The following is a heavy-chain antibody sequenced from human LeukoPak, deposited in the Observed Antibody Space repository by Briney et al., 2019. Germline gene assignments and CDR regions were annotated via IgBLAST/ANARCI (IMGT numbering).Heavy chain of an antibody. J-gene: IGHJ3*02. Sequence: GASVKVSCKASGYTFTSYDINWVRQATGQGLEWMGWMNPNNGNTGYAQKFQGRVTMTRSTSISTAYMELSSLRSDDTAVYYCARDSGGYCSSTSCLGAFDIWGQGTMVTVSS. CDR1: GYTFTSYD. CDR2: MNPNNGNT. CDR3: ARDSGGYCSSTSCLGAFDI. V-gene: IGHV1-8*01. D-gene: IGHD2-2*01.